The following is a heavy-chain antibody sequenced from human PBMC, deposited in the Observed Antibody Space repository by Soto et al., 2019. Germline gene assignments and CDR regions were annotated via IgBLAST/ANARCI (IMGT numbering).Heavy chain of an antibody. CDR3: ARGDATKIVVTTYYGMDV. CDR1: GGTLSNYG. D-gene: IGHD4-17*01. CDR2: IIPVFGTA. Sequence: QVQLVQSGAEVKKPGSSVKVSCKASGGTLSNYGISWVRQAPGQGLEWMGGIIPVFGTANYAQKFQGRVTITAEESTSTVYMYVTSLRSEDTAVYYCARGDATKIVVTTYYGMDVWGQGTTVTVSS. J-gene: IGHJ6*02. V-gene: IGHV1-69*12.